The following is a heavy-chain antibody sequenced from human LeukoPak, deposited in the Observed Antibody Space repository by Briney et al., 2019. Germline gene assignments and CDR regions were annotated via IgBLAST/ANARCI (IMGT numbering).Heavy chain of an antibody. CDR3: AKDFWSGYYPNC. CDR2: SGSGGST. Sequence: GGSLRLSCAASGFTFSSYAMSWVRQAPGKGLEWVSGSGSGGSTYYADSVKSRFTISRDNSKNTLYLQMNSLRAEDTAVYYCAKDFWSGYYPNCWGQGTLVTVSS. D-gene: IGHD3-3*01. V-gene: IGHV3-23*01. J-gene: IGHJ4*02. CDR1: GFTFSSYA.